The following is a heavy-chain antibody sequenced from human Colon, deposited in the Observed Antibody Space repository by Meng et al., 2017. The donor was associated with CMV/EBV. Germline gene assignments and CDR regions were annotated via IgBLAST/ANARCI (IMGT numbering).Heavy chain of an antibody. J-gene: IGHJ4*02. CDR1: GYTFTSHG. CDR2: MNPNSGNT. CDR3: ARGGFDVRGYDLGFDY. D-gene: IGHD5-12*01. Sequence: SGYTFTSHGINWVRQATGQGLEWMGWMNPNSGNTGYAQKFQGRVTLTTNTSISTAYMELSSLRSEDTAVYYCARGGFDVRGYDLGFDYWGQGSLVTVSS. V-gene: IGHV1-8*01.